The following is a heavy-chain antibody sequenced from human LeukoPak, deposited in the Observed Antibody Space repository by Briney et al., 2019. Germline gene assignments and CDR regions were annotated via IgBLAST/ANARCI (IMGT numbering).Heavy chain of an antibody. V-gene: IGHV1-18*04. CDR3: ARGSYDILTGYYPWYYFDY. J-gene: IGHJ4*02. D-gene: IGHD3-9*01. Sequence: ASVKVSCKASGYTFTSYGISWVRQAPGQGLEWMGWISAYNGNTNYAQKLQGRVTMTTDTSTSTAYMELRSLRSGDTAVYYCARGSYDILTGYYPWYYFDYWGQGTLVTVSS. CDR2: ISAYNGNT. CDR1: GYTFTSYG.